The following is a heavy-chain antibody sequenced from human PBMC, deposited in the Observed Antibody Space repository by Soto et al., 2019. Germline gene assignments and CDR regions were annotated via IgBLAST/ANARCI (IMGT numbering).Heavy chain of an antibody. V-gene: IGHV3-9*01. CDR1: GFTFRDYA. CDR2: IKWNGDVI. Sequence: EVQLVESGGDLVQPGRSLRLSCAASGFTFRDYAMHWVRRAPGKGLEWVSGIKWNGDVIGYADSVKGRFTISRDNAKNSLYLQMNSLRGEDTAVDYCAKDIRLYDYGIDGWRQGTTVNVSS. CDR3: AKDIRLYDYGIDG. J-gene: IGHJ6*02. D-gene: IGHD3-16*01.